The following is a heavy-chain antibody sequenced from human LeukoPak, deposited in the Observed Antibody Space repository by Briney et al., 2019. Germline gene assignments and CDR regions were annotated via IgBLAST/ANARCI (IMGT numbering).Heavy chain of an antibody. Sequence: GGSLRLSCTTSGFTFSRYAMTWVRQAPGKGLEWVSIISDSGGSPHYADSVKGRFTISRDNSKNTLYLQMNSLRAEDTAVYYCASSFRGYSGYADYWGQGTLVTVSS. CDR1: GFTFSRYA. J-gene: IGHJ4*02. D-gene: IGHD5-12*01. CDR3: ASSFRGYSGYADY. V-gene: IGHV3-23*01. CDR2: ISDSGGSP.